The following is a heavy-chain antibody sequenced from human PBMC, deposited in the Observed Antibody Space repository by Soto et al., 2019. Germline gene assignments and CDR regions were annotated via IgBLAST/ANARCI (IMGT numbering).Heavy chain of an antibody. Sequence: QVQLVQSGAEVKKPGSSVKVSCKASGGTFSSYAISWVRQAPGQGLEWMGGIIPIFGTANYAQKFHGRVTITADESTRTAYMALSSVRSEDTAVYYCALPAEGPLVLMKKTSGSYGMDFWGQGTPVTVSS. V-gene: IGHV1-69*01. CDR2: IIPIFGTA. CDR1: GGTFSSYA. J-gene: IGHJ6*02. D-gene: IGHD3-10*01. CDR3: ALPAEGPLVLMKKTSGSYGMDF.